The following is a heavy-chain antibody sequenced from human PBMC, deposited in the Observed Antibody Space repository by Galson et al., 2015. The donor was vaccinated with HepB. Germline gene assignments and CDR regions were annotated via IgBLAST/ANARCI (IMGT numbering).Heavy chain of an antibody. D-gene: IGHD3-10*01. Sequence: SLRLSCAASGFTFSNYAVNWVRQAPGKGLEWVSAISGSGGSTNYADSVKGRFTISRDNSKNTLYLQMNSLRAEDTAVYYCAKDQVTVVRGVKKFDYWGQGTLVTVSS. J-gene: IGHJ4*02. V-gene: IGHV3-23*01. CDR2: ISGSGGST. CDR3: AKDQVTVVRGVKKFDY. CDR1: GFTFSNYA.